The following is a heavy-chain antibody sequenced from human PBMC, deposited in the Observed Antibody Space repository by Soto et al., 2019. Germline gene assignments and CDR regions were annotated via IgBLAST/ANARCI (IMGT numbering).Heavy chain of an antibody. CDR1: GFTFRNYG. Sequence: PGGSLRLSCEASGFTFRNYGMHWVRQTPVKGLEWVAGIQYDGSKKYYAESVKGRFTISRDNSKNTLYLEIDSLRAEDTAVYYCAKDLEVVGANRWGYDSWGQGTLVTVFS. D-gene: IGHD1-26*01. CDR3: AKDLEVVGANRWGYDS. J-gene: IGHJ5*01. V-gene: IGHV3-30*02. CDR2: IQYDGSKK.